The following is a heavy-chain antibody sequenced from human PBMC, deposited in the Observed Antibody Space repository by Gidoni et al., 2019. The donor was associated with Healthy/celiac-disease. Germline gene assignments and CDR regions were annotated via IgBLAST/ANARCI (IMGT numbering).Heavy chain of an antibody. Sequence: QVQLVQSGAEVKKPGASVKVSCKASGYTFTSYYMHWVRQAPGQGLEWMGIINPSGGSTSYAQKLQGRVTMTRDTSTSTVYMELSSLRSEDTAVYYCARIAAAATRIYYFDYWGQGTLVTVSS. CDR2: INPSGGST. CDR1: GYTFTSYY. V-gene: IGHV1-46*04. D-gene: IGHD6-13*01. CDR3: ARIAAAATRIYYFDY. J-gene: IGHJ4*02.